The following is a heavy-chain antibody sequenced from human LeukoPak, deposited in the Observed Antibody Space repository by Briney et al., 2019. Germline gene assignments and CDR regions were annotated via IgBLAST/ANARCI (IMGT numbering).Heavy chain of an antibody. CDR2: INPNSGGT. J-gene: IGHJ4*02. V-gene: IGHV1-2*02. CDR3: ARSPHILTGENFDF. D-gene: IGHD3-9*01. CDR1: GYTFTSYD. Sequence: ASVKVSCKASGYTFTSYDINWVRQATGQGLEWMGWINPNSGGTNYAQKFQDRVSMTRDTSISTAYMQLSRLRSDDTAVYYCARSPHILTGENFDFWGQGTLLTVSS.